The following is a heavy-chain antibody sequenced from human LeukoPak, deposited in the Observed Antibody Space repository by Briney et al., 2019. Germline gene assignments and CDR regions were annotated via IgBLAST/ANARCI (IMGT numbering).Heavy chain of an antibody. D-gene: IGHD2-15*01. CDR2: IKSKSDGGTI. Sequence: GSLRLSCVGSGFTFSDAWMSWVRQAPGKGLEWVGRIKSKSDGGTIDYAAPVKGRFTISRDDSRNTLYLQMNSLKTEGTAVYYCTTRRQDGWWGQGTLVTVS. V-gene: IGHV3-15*01. CDR3: TTRRQDGW. CDR1: GFTFSDAW. J-gene: IGHJ4*02.